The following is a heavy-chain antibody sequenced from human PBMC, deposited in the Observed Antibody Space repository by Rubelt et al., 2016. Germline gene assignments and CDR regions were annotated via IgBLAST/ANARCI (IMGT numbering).Heavy chain of an antibody. CDR2: IYWDGYK. Sequence: QITLKESGPTLVKPTKTLTLTCTFSGFSLSTSGVSVAWIRQPPGKALEWLALIYWDGYKRYNPSLRSRLPITKDTSKHQLVLTIANMDPVDTATYYCARGLVATAIENWFDPWGQGTLVTVSS. J-gene: IGHJ5*02. D-gene: IGHD2-21*02. CDR1: GFSLSTSGVS. V-gene: IGHV2-5*02. CDR3: ARGLVATAIENWFDP.